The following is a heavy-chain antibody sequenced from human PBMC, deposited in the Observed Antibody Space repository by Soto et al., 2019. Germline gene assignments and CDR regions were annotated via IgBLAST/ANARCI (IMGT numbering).Heavy chain of an antibody. V-gene: IGHV1-18*01. Sequence: GASVKVSCKASGYTFTSYGISWVRQAPGQGLEWMGWISAYNGNTNYAQKLQGRVTMTTDTSKNRFSLRLSSVTAADTAVYYCARVWGGAFDFWGQGTMVTVSS. J-gene: IGHJ3*01. D-gene: IGHD3-10*01. CDR3: ARVWGGAFDF. CDR1: GYTFTSYG. CDR2: ISAYNGNT.